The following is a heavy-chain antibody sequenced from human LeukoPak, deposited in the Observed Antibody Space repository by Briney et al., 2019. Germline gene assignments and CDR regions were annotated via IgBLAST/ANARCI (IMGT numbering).Heavy chain of an antibody. CDR1: GFTFDDYD. V-gene: IGHV3-9*01. CDR3: ARGGISSSGRGDYYFDY. J-gene: IGHJ4*02. D-gene: IGHD6-19*01. Sequence: QSGGSLRLSCAASGFTFDDYDMHWVRQAPGKGLEWVSGISWNSGSIGYADSVKGRFTISRDNTKNSLYLQMSSLRAEDTALYNCARGGISSSGRGDYYFDYWGQGTLVTVSS. CDR2: ISWNSGSI.